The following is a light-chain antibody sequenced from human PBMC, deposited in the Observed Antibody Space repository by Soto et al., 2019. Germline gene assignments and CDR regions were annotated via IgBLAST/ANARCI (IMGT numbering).Light chain of an antibody. J-gene: IGKJ1*01. CDR2: GAS. Sequence: EIVMTQSPGTLSLSPGERATLSCRASQSVSNNYLAWYQQKPGQAPRLLIYGASSRATGIPDRFSGGGSGTDFTLTISRLEPEDFAVYYCQQYGSSGTVGQGTKVDIK. CDR3: QQYGSSGT. CDR1: QSVSNNY. V-gene: IGKV3-20*01.